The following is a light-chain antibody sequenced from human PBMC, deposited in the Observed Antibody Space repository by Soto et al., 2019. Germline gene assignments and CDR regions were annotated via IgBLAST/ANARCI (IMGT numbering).Light chain of an antibody. Sequence: QSVLTQPPSASGSLGQSVTISCTGTSSDIGGYEHVSWYQQYPGKAPKLMNYEVTRRPSGVPDRFSGSKSGNTASLTVSGLQAEDEADYYCSSYAGSNKLFGGGTKLTVL. CDR3: SSYAGSNKL. J-gene: IGLJ3*02. CDR2: EVT. CDR1: SSDIGGYEH. V-gene: IGLV2-8*01.